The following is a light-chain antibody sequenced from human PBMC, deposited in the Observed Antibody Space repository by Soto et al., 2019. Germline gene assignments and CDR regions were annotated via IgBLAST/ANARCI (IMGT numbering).Light chain of an antibody. CDR2: EVV. CDR3: CSYAGSSMFV. CDR1: SSDVGPYNL. J-gene: IGLJ2*01. Sequence: QSALTQPASVSGSPGQSITISCTGSSSDVGPYNLSWYQHHPGKAPKLMISEVVKRPSGVSNRFSGSKSDNTASLTISGLQAEDEADYYCCSYAGSSMFVFGGGTKLTVL. V-gene: IGLV2-23*02.